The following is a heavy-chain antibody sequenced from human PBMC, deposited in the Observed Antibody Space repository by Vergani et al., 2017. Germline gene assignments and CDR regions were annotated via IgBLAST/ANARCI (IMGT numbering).Heavy chain of an antibody. V-gene: IGHV4-31*03. CDR2: IYYSGST. CDR1: GGSISSCGYY. D-gene: IGHD3-10*01. J-gene: IGHJ4*02. CDR3: ARSITMFRGVIFDY. Sequence: QVQLQESGPGLVKPSQTLSLTCTVSGGSISSCGYYWSWIRQHPGKGLEWIGYIYYSGSTYYNPSLKSRVTRSVDTSKNQFSLKLSSVTAADTAVYYCARSITMFRGVIFDYWGQGTLVTVSS.